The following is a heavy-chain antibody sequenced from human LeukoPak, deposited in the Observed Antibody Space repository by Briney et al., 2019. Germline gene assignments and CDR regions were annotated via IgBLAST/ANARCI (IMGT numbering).Heavy chain of an antibody. V-gene: IGHV4-38-2*02. Sequence: SETLSLTCAVSGYSISSGYYWGWIRQPPGKGLEWIGSIYHSGSTYYNPSLKSRVTMSVDTSKNQFSLKLSSVTAADTAVYYCARDTRWFDPWGQGTLVTVSS. CDR2: IYHSGST. D-gene: IGHD2-15*01. CDR3: ARDTRWFDP. J-gene: IGHJ5*02. CDR1: GYSISSGYY.